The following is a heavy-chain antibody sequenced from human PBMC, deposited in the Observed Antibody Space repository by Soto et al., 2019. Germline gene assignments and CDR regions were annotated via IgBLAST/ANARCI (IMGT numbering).Heavy chain of an antibody. CDR3: AKGLGSDFFSGYRYYYYVMDF. Sequence: GGSLRLSCAASGFTFSSYAMSWVRQAPGKGLEWVSAISGSGGSTYYADSVKGRFTISRDNSKNTLYLQMNSLRAEDTAVYYCAKGLGSDFFSGYRYYYYVMDFCGQGTTVTVSS. V-gene: IGHV3-23*01. D-gene: IGHD3-3*01. CDR2: ISGSGGST. J-gene: IGHJ6*02. CDR1: GFTFSSYA.